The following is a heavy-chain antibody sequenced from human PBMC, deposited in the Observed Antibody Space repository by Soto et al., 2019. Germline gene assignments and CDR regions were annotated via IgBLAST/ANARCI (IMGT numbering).Heavy chain of an antibody. CDR2: ISATGGAT. Sequence: GGSLRLSCAASGFKFSNYPMSWVRQAPGKGLEWVSLISATGGATYYADSVKVRFTISRDNSHNALDLQVHSLTAEDTAVYYCAKDRRSWGYSAFYFYFWGQGAQVTVSS. J-gene: IGHJ4*02. CDR3: AKDRRSWGYSAFYFYF. CDR1: GFKFSNYP. V-gene: IGHV3-23*01. D-gene: IGHD2-15*01.